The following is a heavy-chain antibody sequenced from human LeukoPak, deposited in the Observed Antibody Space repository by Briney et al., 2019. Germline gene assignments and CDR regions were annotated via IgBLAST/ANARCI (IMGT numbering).Heavy chain of an antibody. Sequence: SSETLSLTCTVSGDSISSYYWSWIRQPPGKGLEWIGYIHYSGSTSYNPSLKSRVTISIDTSKNQFSLKLSSVTAADTAVYYCARYRNEALFAFDIWGQGTMVTVSS. CDR1: GDSISSYY. D-gene: IGHD1-14*01. CDR3: ARYRNEALFAFDI. CDR2: IHYSGST. J-gene: IGHJ3*02. V-gene: IGHV4-59*01.